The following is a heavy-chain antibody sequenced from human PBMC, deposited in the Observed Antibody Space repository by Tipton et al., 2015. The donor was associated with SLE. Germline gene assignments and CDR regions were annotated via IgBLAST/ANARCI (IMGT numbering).Heavy chain of an antibody. V-gene: IGHV4-61*02. CDR1: GGSISSGSYY. J-gene: IGHJ4*02. CDR3: AASRNYCSSTSCYFV. Sequence: TLSLTCTVSGGSISSGSYYWSWIRQPAGKGLEWIGRIYTSGSTNCNPSLKSRVTISVDTSKNQFSLKLSSVTAADTAVYYCAASRNYCSSTSCYFVWGQGTLVTVSS. D-gene: IGHD2-2*01. CDR2: IYTSGST.